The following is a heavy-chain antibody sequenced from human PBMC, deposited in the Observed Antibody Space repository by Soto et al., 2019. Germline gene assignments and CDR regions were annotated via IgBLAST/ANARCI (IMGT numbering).Heavy chain of an antibody. D-gene: IGHD3-22*01. CDR3: ARHITMIVVGSLNWFDP. V-gene: IGHV4-39*01. CDR2: IYYSGST. J-gene: IGHJ5*02. Sequence: QLQLQESGPGLVKPSETLSLTCTVSGGSISSSSYYWGWIRQPPGKGLEWIGSIYYSGSTYYNPSLKSRVTISVDTSKNQFSLKLSSVTAADTAVYYCARHITMIVVGSLNWFDPWGQGTLVTVSS. CDR1: GGSISSSSYY.